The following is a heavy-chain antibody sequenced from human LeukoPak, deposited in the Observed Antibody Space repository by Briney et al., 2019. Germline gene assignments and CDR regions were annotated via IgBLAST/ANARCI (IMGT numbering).Heavy chain of an antibody. CDR1: GFTFSSYA. CDR3: AKAPDGSGSFYGY. V-gene: IGHV3-23*01. CDR2: ISGSGGST. Sequence: GGSLRLSCAASGFTFSSYAMSWVRQAPGKGLEWVSAISGSGGSTYYADSVKGRFTISRDNSNNTLYLQMNSLSAEDTAVYYCAKAPDGSGSFYGYWGQGTLVTVSS. J-gene: IGHJ4*02. D-gene: IGHD3-10*01.